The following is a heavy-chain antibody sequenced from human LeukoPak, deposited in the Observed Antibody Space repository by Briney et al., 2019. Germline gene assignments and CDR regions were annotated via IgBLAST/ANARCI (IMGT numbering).Heavy chain of an antibody. D-gene: IGHD6-6*01. Sequence: GGSLRLSCAASGFTFSNYAMNWVRQAPGKGLEWVSTFSGSGGNTYYADSVKGRFTISRDDSKNTPYLQMDSLRAEDTAVYYCARDLGIAARPVFDHWGQGTLVTVSS. CDR2: FSGSGGNT. CDR3: ARDLGIAARPVFDH. CDR1: GFTFSNYA. J-gene: IGHJ4*02. V-gene: IGHV3-23*01.